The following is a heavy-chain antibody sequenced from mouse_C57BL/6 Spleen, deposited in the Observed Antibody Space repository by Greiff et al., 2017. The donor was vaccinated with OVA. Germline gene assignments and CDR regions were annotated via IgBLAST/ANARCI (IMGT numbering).Heavy chain of an antibody. V-gene: IGHV1-69*01. CDR1: GYTFTSYW. J-gene: IGHJ1*03. CDR2: IDPSDSYT. Sequence: VQLQQPGAELVMPGASVKLSCKASGYTFTSYWMHWVKQRPGQGLEWIGEIDPSDSYTNYNQKFKGKSTLNVDKSSSTAYMQLSSLTSEDSAVYYCARHYGSSYWYFDVWGTGTTVTVSS. CDR3: ARHYGSSYWYFDV. D-gene: IGHD1-1*01.